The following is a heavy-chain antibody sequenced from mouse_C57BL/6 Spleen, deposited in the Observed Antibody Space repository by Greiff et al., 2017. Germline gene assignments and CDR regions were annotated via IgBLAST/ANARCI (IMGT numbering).Heavy chain of an antibody. CDR2: INPNNGGT. CDR3: AREKAGKFDY. J-gene: IGHJ2*01. CDR1: GYTFTDYT. V-gene: IGHV1-18*01. D-gene: IGHD4-1*01. Sequence: EVQLQQSGPELVKPGASLKIPCKASGYTFTDYTMDWVKQSHGKSLEWIGDINPNNGGTFYNQKFKGKATFTGDKASSTAYMELRRLTSEDTAVYYCAREKAGKFDYWGQGTTLTVSS.